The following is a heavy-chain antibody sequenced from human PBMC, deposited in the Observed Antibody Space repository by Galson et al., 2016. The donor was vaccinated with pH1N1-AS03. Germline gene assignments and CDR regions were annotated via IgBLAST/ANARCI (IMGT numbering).Heavy chain of an antibody. Sequence: SETLSLTCTVSGDSLNSKIHYWAWIRQPPGRGLEWLGIVSYRREAFYSTSLRGRVTVSVDTSKNQFSLNVHSLTAADTALYFCARVPDGDYFGMLDTPQNAFEIWGQGTMVIVSS. CDR3: ARVPDGDYFGMLDTPQNAFEI. D-gene: IGHD3-3*01. J-gene: IGHJ3*02. CDR1: GDSLNSKIHY. CDR2: VSYRREA. V-gene: IGHV4-39*07.